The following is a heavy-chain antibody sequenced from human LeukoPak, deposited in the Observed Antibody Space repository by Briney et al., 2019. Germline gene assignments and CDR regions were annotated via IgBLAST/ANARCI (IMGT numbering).Heavy chain of an antibody. CDR2: IYSSGST. D-gene: IGHD1-26*01. Sequence: SETLSLTCTVSGGSISGSSYYWSWIRQPPGKGLEWIGYIYSSGSTNYNPSLKSRVTLSVDTSKNQFSLKLSSVTAADTAVYYCARYRRSLGYGMDVWGQGTTVTVSS. V-gene: IGHV4-61*01. CDR1: GGSISGSSYY. CDR3: ARYRRSLGYGMDV. J-gene: IGHJ6*02.